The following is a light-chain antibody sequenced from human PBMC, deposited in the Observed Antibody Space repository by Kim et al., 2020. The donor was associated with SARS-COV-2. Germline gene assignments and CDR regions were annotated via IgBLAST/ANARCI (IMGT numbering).Light chain of an antibody. CDR2: AAS. J-gene: IGKJ2*01. CDR3: QQSYSNPPEYT. Sequence: DIQMTQSPSSLSASVGDRVTIACRASQNIRNYLNWYQQKPGKAPKVLIYAASTLQSGVPSRFSGSGSGTDFTLTISSLRPEDFATYYCQQSYSNPPEYTFGQGTKLEI. CDR1: QNIRNY. V-gene: IGKV1-39*01.